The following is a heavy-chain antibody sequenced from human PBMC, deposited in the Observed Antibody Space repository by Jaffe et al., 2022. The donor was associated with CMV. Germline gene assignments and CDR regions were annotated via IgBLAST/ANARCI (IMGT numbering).Heavy chain of an antibody. CDR3: ASEVVAGVIDY. D-gene: IGHD2-15*01. V-gene: IGHV4-34*01. CDR2: INHSGST. CDR1: GGSFSGYY. Sequence: QVQLQQWGAGLLKPSETLSLTCAVYGGSFSGYYWSWIRQPPGKGLEWIGEINHSGSTNYNPSLKSRVIISVDTSKNQFSLKLSSVTAADTAVYYCASEVVAGVIDYWGQGTLVTVSS. J-gene: IGHJ4*02.